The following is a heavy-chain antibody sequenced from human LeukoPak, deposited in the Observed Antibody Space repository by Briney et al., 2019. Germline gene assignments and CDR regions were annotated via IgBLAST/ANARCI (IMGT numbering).Heavy chain of an antibody. CDR3: AKDRASGFQDY. CDR2: ISYDGVDK. V-gene: IGHV3-30*18. CDR1: GFTFSSYV. J-gene: IGHJ4*02. D-gene: IGHD1-26*01. Sequence: GGSLRLSSAASGFTFSSYVMHWVRQAPGKGLEWVAVISYDGVDKYYADSVKGRFTISRDQSKNTVSLQMNSLRAEDTAVYYCAKDRASGFQDYWGQGIPVTVSS.